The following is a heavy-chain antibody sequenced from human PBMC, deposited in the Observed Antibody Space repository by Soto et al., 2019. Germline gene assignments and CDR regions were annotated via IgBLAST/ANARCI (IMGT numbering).Heavy chain of an antibody. D-gene: IGHD3-3*01. J-gene: IGHJ6*02. CDR1: GGTFSNYA. Sequence: QVQLVQSGAEVKKPGSSVKVSCKASGGTFSNYALTWVRQAPGQGLEWMGGIIPIFGTPNYAQKFRGRVTITADESTSTAYMELSSLRSEDTAVHYCARGVTIFGVVTTYYYYGMDAWGQGTTVTVSS. CDR2: IIPIFGTP. CDR3: ARGVTIFGVVTTYYYYGMDA. V-gene: IGHV1-69*12.